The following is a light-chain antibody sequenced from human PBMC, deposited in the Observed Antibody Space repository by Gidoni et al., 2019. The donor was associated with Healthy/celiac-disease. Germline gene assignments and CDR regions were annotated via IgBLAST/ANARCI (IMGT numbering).Light chain of an antibody. Sequence: IVLRQSPGTLSLSPGERATVSCRASQSVSSSYLAWYQQKPGQAPRLLIDGASSRAPGIPDRFSGSGSGTDFTLTISRLEPEDFAVYYCQQYGSSPYTFGQGTKLEIK. CDR3: QQYGSSPYT. CDR2: GAS. J-gene: IGKJ2*01. CDR1: QSVSSSY. V-gene: IGKV3-20*01.